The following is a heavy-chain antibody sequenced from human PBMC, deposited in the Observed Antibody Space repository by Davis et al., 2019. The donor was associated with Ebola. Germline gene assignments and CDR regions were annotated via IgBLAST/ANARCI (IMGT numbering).Heavy chain of an antibody. CDR2: ISYDGSNK. CDR3: ANIGYVVSSYYGMDV. CDR1: GFTFITYG. J-gene: IGHJ6*02. V-gene: IGHV3-30*18. D-gene: IGHD3-22*01. Sequence: GSSLRPSFPAPGFTFITYGMNGVSQAPGKGLEWVAVISYDGSNKYYADSVKGRFTISRDNSKNTLYLQMNSLRAEDTAVYYCANIGYVVSSYYGMDVWGQGTTVTVSS.